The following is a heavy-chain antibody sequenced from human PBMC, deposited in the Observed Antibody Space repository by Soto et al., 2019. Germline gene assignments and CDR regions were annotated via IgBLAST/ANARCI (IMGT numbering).Heavy chain of an antibody. V-gene: IGHV4-39*01. CDR3: ARKQGFYGHCSSTSCYGYWFDP. Sequence: QLQLQESGPGLVKPSETLSLTCTVSGGSISSSSYYWGWIRQPPGKGLEWIGSIYYSGSTYYNPSLKSRVTISVDTSKNQFSLKLSSVTAADTAVYYCARKQGFYGHCSSTSCYGYWFDPWGQGTLVTVSS. J-gene: IGHJ5*02. CDR2: IYYSGST. D-gene: IGHD2-2*01. CDR1: GGSISSSSYY.